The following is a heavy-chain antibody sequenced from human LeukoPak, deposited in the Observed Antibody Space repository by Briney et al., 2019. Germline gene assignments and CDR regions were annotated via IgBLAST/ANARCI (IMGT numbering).Heavy chain of an antibody. D-gene: IGHD1-26*01. Sequence: GSLRLSCAASGFTFSNYAFHWVRQAPGKGLEWVAVISHDGSKEYYADSVKGRFTISRDNSKNTLYLQMNSLRREDTAVFSCARERSSGSYYDYWGQGTLVTVSS. V-gene: IGHV3-30*04. CDR2: ISHDGSKE. J-gene: IGHJ4*02. CDR1: GFTFSNYA. CDR3: ARERSSGSYYDY.